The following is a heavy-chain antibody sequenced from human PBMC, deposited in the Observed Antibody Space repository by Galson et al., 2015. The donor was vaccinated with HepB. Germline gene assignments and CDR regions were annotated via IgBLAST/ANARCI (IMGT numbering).Heavy chain of an antibody. CDR2: IYWDDDK. CDR3: AHALTSAYDYVWGSSVLYFDY. D-gene: IGHD3-16*01. CDR1: GFSLSTSGVG. J-gene: IGHJ4*02. Sequence: LVKPTQTLTLTCTFSGFSLSTSGVGVGWIRQPPGKALEWHALIYWDDDKRYSPSLKSRLTITKDTSKNQVFLTMTNMDPVDTATYYCAHALTSAYDYVWGSSVLYFDYWGQGTLVTVSS. V-gene: IGHV2-5*02.